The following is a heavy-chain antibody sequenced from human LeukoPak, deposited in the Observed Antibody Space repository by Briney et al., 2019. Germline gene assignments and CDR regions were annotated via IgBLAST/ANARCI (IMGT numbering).Heavy chain of an antibody. D-gene: IGHD3-10*01. V-gene: IGHV4-34*01. CDR1: GGSFSGYY. J-gene: IGHJ4*02. Sequence: SETLSLTCAVYGGSFSGYYWSWIRQPPGKGLEWIGEINHSGSTNYNPSLKSRVTISVDTSKNQFSLKLSSVTAADTAVYYCASRRSITMVRGGYFDYWGQGTLVTVSS. CDR3: ASRRSITMVRGGYFDY. CDR2: INHSGST.